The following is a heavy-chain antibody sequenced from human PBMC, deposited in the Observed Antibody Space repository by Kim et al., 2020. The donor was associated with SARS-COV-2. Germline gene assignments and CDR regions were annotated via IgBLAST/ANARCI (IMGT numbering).Heavy chain of an antibody. D-gene: IGHD1-26*01. CDR3: ARDSKDSGSYFYYYGMDV. CDR1: GGTFSSYA. Sequence: SVKVSCKASGGTFSSYAISWVRQAPGQGLEWMGGIIPIFGTANYAQKFQGRVTITAGESTSTAYMELSSLRSEDTAVYYCARDSKDSGSYFYYYGMDVWGQGTTVTVSS. J-gene: IGHJ6*02. CDR2: IIPIFGTA. V-gene: IGHV1-69*13.